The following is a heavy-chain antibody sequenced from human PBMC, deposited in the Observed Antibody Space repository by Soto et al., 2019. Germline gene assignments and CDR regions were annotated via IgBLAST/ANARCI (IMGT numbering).Heavy chain of an antibody. CDR3: ARVESTVRGMDV. CDR1: GGTFSSYA. Sequence: QVQLVQSGAEVKKPGSSVKVSCKASGGTFSSYAISWVRQAPGQGLEWMGGIIPIFGTANYAQKFQGRVTITADDATSTAYMELSSLRSEETAVYYCARVESTVRGMDVWGQGTTVTVSS. D-gene: IGHD3-3*01. J-gene: IGHJ6*02. CDR2: IIPIFGTA. V-gene: IGHV1-69*12.